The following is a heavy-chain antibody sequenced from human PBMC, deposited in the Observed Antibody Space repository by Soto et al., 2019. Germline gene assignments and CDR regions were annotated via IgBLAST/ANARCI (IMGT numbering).Heavy chain of an antibody. CDR3: ARSIAARPWWFDP. CDR2: IYYSGST. V-gene: IGHV4-39*01. J-gene: IGHJ5*02. D-gene: IGHD6-6*01. Sequence: QLQLQESGPGLVKLSETLSLTCTVSGGSISSSSYYWGWIRQPPGKGLEWIGRIYYSGSTYYTPSLKSRVTLSVDTSKNQFSLKLSSVTAADTAVYYCARSIAARPWWFDPCGQGTLVTVSS. CDR1: GGSISSSSYY.